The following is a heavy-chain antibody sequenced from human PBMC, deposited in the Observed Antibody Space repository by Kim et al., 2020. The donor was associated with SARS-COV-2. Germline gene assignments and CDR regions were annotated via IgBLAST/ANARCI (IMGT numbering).Heavy chain of an antibody. CDR3: ARHLRSSDYDSSGYPRMFDY. CDR2: IYYSGST. Sequence: SETLSLTCTVSGGSISSSSYYWGWIRQPPGKGLEWIGSIYYSGSTYYNPSLKSRVTISVDTSKNQFSLKLSSVTAADTAVYYCARHLRSSDYDSSGYPRMFDYWGQGTLVTVSS. CDR1: GGSISSSSYY. J-gene: IGHJ4*02. V-gene: IGHV4-39*01. D-gene: IGHD3-22*01.